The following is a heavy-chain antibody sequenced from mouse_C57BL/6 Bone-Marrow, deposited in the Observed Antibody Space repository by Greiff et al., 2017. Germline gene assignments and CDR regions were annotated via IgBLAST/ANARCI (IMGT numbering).Heavy chain of an antibody. CDR3: TRSLITTVVSFDD. CDR2: IRNKANGYTT. CDR1: GFTFTDYY. D-gene: IGHD1-1*01. Sequence: DVHLVESGGGLVQPGGSLSLSCAASGFTFTDYYMSWVRQPPGKALEWLGFIRNKANGYTTEYSASVQGRFTISSDNTQSMLYLQMNARRAEDSATYYCTRSLITTVVSFDDWGQGTTLTVSS. J-gene: IGHJ2*01. V-gene: IGHV7-3*01.